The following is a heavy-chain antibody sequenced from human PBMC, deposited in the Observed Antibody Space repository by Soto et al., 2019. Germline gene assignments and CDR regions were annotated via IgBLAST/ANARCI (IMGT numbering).Heavy chain of an antibody. D-gene: IGHD3-22*01. CDR3: ASPGGLSGYHFDY. CDR1: GFTFWDYS. V-gene: IGHV3-30*03. CDR2: ISYDGSDK. J-gene: IGHJ4*02. Sequence: GGAPRLSCAAPGFTFWDYSMPWGPPAPGKGLEWLAVISYDGSDKFYGDSVKGRFTISRDNSKNTLYLQMNSLRAEDTAVYHCASPGGLSGYHFDYWGQGTLVTVSS.